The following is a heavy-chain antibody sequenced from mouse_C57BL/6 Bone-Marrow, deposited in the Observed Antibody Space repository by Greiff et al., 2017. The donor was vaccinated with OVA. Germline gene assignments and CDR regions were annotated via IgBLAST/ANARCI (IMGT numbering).Heavy chain of an antibody. J-gene: IGHJ3*01. CDR1: GYTFTSYW. CDR3: ARGTWFAY. CDR2: IDPSDSYT. Sequence: QVQLKQPGAELVRPGTSVKLSCKASGYTFTSYWMHWVKQRPGQGLEGIGVIDPSDSYTNYNQKFKGKATLTVDTSSSTAYMQLSSLTSEDSAVYYCARGTWFAYWGQGTLVTVSA. V-gene: IGHV1-59*01.